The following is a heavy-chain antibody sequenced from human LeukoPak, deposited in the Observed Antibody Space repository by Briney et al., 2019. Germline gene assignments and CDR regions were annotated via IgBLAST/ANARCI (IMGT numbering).Heavy chain of an antibody. CDR1: GFTFDDYA. V-gene: IGHV3-9*01. D-gene: IGHD6-19*01. J-gene: IGHJ1*01. Sequence: ALRLSCAASGFTFDDYAMHWVRQAPGKGLEWVSGISWNSGSIGYADSVKGRFTISRDNAKNSLYLQMNSLRAEDTALYYCAKDSAAVAGSESFFQHWGQGTLVTVSS. CDR2: ISWNSGSI. CDR3: AKDSAAVAGSESFFQH.